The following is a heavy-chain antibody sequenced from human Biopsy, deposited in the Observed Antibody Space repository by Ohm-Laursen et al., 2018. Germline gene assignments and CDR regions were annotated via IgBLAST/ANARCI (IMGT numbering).Heavy chain of an antibody. CDR2: IHGSGRT. J-gene: IGHJ4*02. V-gene: IGHV3-66*01. CDR1: EFNVDRNH. D-gene: IGHD3-16*01. CDR3: AGAGGHSF. Sequence: GSLRLSCAASEFNVDRNHMNWVRQAPGKGLEWVSMIHGSGRTDYADSVKGRFTVFRDNSKDTVYLQMNALRVDDTAMYYCAGAGGHSFWGQGALVTVSS.